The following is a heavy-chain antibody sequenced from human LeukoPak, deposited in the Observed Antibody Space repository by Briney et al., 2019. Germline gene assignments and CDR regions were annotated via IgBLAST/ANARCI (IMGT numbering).Heavy chain of an antibody. CDR2: IIPILGIA. D-gene: IGHD6-19*01. J-gene: IGHJ6*02. CDR3: ARDMGPRAVAGLYYYYYGMDV. Sequence: SVKVSCKASGGTFSSYAISWVRQAPGQGLEWMGRIIPILGIANYAQKFQSRVTITADKSTSTAYMELSSLRSEDTAVYYCARDMGPRAVAGLYYYYYGMDVWGQGTTVTVSS. V-gene: IGHV1-69*04. CDR1: GGTFSSYA.